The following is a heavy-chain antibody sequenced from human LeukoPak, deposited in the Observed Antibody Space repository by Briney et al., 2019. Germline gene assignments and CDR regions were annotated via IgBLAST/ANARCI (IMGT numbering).Heavy chain of an antibody. D-gene: IGHD3-10*01. Sequence: GWSLRLSCAASGFTFSDYYMSWIRQAPGKGLEWVSYISSSSSYTNYADSVKGRFTISRDNAKNSLYLQMNSLRAEDTAVYYCARVGGSGSYSYYGMDVWGQGTTVTVSS. CDR2: ISSSSSYT. CDR1: GFTFSDYY. J-gene: IGHJ6*02. CDR3: ARVGGSGSYSYYGMDV. V-gene: IGHV3-11*05.